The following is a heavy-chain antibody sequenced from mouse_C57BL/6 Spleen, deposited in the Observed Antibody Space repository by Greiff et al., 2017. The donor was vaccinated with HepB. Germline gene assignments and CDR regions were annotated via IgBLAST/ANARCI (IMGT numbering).Heavy chain of an antibody. J-gene: IGHJ2*01. CDR2: IDPSDSYT. CDR3: AVYYSNYEGYFDY. V-gene: IGHV1-59*01. CDR1: GYTFTSYW. Sequence: QVQLQQPGAELVRPWTSVKLSCKASGYTFTSYWMHWVKQRPGQGLEWIGVIDPSDSYTNYNQKFKGKATLTVDTSSSTAYMQLSSLTSEDSAVYYCAVYYSNYEGYFDYWGQGTTLTVSS. D-gene: IGHD2-5*01.